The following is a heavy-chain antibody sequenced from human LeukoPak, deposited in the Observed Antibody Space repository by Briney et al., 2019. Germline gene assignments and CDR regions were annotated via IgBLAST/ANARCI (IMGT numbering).Heavy chain of an antibody. J-gene: IGHJ4*02. CDR3: ARGGRRFLDWKLDY. Sequence: KPSETLSLTCSVSGDSMDYYYWNWIRQTPGKPLEWIGRMYSMGNSNYNPSLKSRVTVSLDTSTNQFSLKLKSVTAADTAVYYCARGGRRFLDWKLDYWGQGVLVTVSS. CDR1: GDSMDYYY. V-gene: IGHV4-4*07. CDR2: MYSMGNS. D-gene: IGHD3-3*01.